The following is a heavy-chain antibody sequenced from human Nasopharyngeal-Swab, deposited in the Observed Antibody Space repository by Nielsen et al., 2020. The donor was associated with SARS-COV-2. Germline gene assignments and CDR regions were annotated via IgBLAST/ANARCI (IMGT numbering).Heavy chain of an antibody. Sequence: WIRQPPGKGLEWIGYISYSGRTSSPPSLFLLFPISVDTSKNQFSLKLSSVTAADTAVYYCARYCSSTSADFDYWGQGTLVTVSS. V-gene: IGHV4-31*01. D-gene: IGHD2-2*01. J-gene: IGHJ4*02. CDR3: ARYCSSTSADFDY. CDR2: ISYSGRT.